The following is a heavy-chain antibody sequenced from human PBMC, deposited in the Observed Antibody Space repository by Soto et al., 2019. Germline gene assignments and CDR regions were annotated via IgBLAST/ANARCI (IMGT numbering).Heavy chain of an antibody. CDR2: IYYSGST. V-gene: IGHV4-59*01. J-gene: IGHJ4*02. CDR3: ARMSFHRENDD. CDR1: GSSISSYY. D-gene: IGHD1-26*01. Sequence: SETLSLTCTVSGSSISSYYWSWIRQPPGKGLEWIGYIYYSGSTNYNPSLKSRVTISVDTSKNQFSLKLSSVTAADTAVYYCARMSFHRENDDWGQGTLVTVSS.